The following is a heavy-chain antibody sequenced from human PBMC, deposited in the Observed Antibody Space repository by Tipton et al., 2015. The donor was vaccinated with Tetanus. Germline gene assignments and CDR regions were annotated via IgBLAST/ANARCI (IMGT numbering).Heavy chain of an antibody. D-gene: IGHD3-10*01. Sequence: GSLRLSCAASGFIYTSYWMSWVRQAPGKGLEWVANVRQDGSEKYYVDSVKGRFTISRDNANNAVYLQMNSLRVEDTAVYCCARDYGSGTLYYYCGMDVWGQGTSVTVSS. CDR3: ARDYGSGTLYYYCGMDV. CDR2: VRQDGSEK. V-gene: IGHV3-7*03. CDR1: GFIYTSYW. J-gene: IGHJ6*02.